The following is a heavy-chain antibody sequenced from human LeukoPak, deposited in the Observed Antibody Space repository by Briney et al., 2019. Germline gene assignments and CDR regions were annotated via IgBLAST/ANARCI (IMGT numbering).Heavy chain of an antibody. CDR1: GFSFSSYA. V-gene: IGHV3-23*01. J-gene: IGHJ4*02. Sequence: PGGSLRLSCATSGFSFSSYAMSWVRQAPGKGLEWVSAMSSSDDGRYYAASVRGRFTISRDNSKNTLYLQMGSLRAEDMAVYYCARGGSTHFDYWGQGTLVTVSS. CDR3: ARGGSTHFDY. CDR2: MSSSDDGR. D-gene: IGHD1-26*01.